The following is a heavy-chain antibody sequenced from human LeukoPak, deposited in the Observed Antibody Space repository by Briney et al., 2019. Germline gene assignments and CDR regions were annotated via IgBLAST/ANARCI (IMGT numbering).Heavy chain of an antibody. D-gene: IGHD1-20*01. J-gene: IGHJ4*02. Sequence: RSSVKVSCKASGGTFSSYTISWVRQAPGQGLEWMGRIIPILGIANYAQKFQGRVTITADKSTSTDYMELSSLRSEDTAVYYCARLADNWNDDFDYWGQGTLVTVSS. V-gene: IGHV1-69*02. CDR3: ARLADNWNDDFDY. CDR1: GGTFSSYT. CDR2: IIPILGIA.